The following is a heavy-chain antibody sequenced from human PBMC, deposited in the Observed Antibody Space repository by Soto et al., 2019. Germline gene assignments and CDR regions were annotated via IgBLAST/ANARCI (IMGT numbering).Heavy chain of an antibody. D-gene: IGHD3-22*01. CDR3: ARDSTYYYDTSGYCVY. CDR1: GFIFNSYS. CDR2: ISASGDTK. J-gene: IGHJ4*02. Sequence: EVPLVESGGGLVQPGGSLRLSCAASGFIFNSYSMNWVRHTPGKGLEWVSYISASGDTKHYADSVKGRFTISRDNAKNSLFLQMHSLRDEDTAVYYCARDSTYYYDTSGYCVYWGQGTLVTVSS. V-gene: IGHV3-48*02.